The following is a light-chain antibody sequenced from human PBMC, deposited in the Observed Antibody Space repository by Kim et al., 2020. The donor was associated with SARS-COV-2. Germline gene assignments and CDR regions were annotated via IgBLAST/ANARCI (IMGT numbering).Light chain of an antibody. V-gene: IGKV1-5*03. CDR1: QNIGTY. CDR3: QHYNSYPHT. Sequence: ASVGDRVTISCRASQNIGTYLAWYQHKPGKAPTLLVYRASSLQGGVPSRFSGSGSETEFILTINSLQPDDFATYYCQHYNSYPHTFGQGTKLEIK. J-gene: IGKJ2*01. CDR2: RAS.